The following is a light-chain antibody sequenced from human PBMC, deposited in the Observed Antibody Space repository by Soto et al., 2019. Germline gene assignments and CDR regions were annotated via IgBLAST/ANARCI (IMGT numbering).Light chain of an antibody. CDR1: QGISRW. J-gene: IGKJ1*01. CDR2: PAS. Sequence: DIQMTQSPSSVSASVGDRVTISCRASQGISRWLAWYQQKPGKAPKLLIYPASSLQSGVPSRFSGSGSGTDFSRTNSSLQPEDFATYYCQQANRFPWTFGQGTKVEIK. CDR3: QQANRFPWT. V-gene: IGKV1-12*01.